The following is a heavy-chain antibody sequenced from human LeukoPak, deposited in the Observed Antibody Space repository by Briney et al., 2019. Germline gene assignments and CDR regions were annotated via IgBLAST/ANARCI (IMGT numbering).Heavy chain of an antibody. J-gene: IGHJ4*02. V-gene: IGHV4-39*01. D-gene: IGHD1-26*01. CDR2: IFYTGST. CDR1: GGSINTRSYY. Sequence: SETLSLTCTVSGGSINTRSYYWGWIRQPPGKGLEWIGSIFYTGSTYYSPSLRSRVTTSMDTSNNQFSLNLSSVTAADTAVYYCASHTSGDYRYYFDYWGQGTLVTVSS. CDR3: ASHTSGDYRYYFDY.